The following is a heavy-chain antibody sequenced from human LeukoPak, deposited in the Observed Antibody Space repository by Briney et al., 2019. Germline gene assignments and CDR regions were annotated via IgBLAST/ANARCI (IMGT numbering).Heavy chain of an antibody. J-gene: IGHJ5*02. CDR3: ARERIAARCWLDP. CDR2: ISSSSSTI. V-gene: IGHV3-48*01. Sequence: GGSLRLSCAASGFTFSSYSMNWVRQAPGKGLEWVSYISSSSSTIYYADSVKGRFTISRDNAKNSLYLQMNSLRAEDTAVYYCARERIAARCWLDPWGQGTLVTVSS. CDR1: GFTFSSYS. D-gene: IGHD6-6*01.